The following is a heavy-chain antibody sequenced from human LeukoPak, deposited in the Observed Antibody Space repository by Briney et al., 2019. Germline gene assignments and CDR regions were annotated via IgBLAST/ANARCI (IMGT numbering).Heavy chain of an antibody. Sequence: ASVKVSCKTSGYTFTNYGISWVRQAPGQGLEWMGWISPYNGNTKYAQNLQGRVTMTTDTSTTTAYMELRSLRSDDTAVYYCARDTGRFGELLYPLGYWGQGTLVTVSS. V-gene: IGHV1-18*01. CDR1: GYTFTNYG. J-gene: IGHJ4*02. D-gene: IGHD3-10*01. CDR3: ARDTGRFGELLYPLGY. CDR2: ISPYNGNT.